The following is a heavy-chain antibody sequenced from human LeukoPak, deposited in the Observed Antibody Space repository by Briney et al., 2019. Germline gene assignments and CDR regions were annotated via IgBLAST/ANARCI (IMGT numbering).Heavy chain of an antibody. Sequence: PGGSLRLSCAASGFTFSTCLMSWVRQAPGKGLEWVSSISSSSSYIYYADSVKGRFTISRDNAKNSLYLQMNSLRAEDTAVYYGASLGYCSSTSCYGLDYWGQGTLVTVSS. CDR1: GFTFSTCL. D-gene: IGHD2-2*01. J-gene: IGHJ4*02. CDR2: ISSSSSYI. V-gene: IGHV3-21*01. CDR3: ASLGYCSSTSCYGLDY.